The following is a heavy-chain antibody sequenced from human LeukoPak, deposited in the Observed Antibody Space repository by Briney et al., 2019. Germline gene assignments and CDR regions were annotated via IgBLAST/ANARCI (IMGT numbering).Heavy chain of an antibody. Sequence: SETLSLTCAVCGGSISSSNWWSWVRQPPGKGLEWIGEIYHSGSTNYNPSLKSRITISVDTSKNQLSLRLNSVTAADTAVYYCARYDSSWYALDSWGQGTLVTVSS. V-gene: IGHV4-4*02. CDR2: IYHSGST. D-gene: IGHD6-13*01. J-gene: IGHJ4*02. CDR3: ARYDSSWYALDS. CDR1: GGSISSSNW.